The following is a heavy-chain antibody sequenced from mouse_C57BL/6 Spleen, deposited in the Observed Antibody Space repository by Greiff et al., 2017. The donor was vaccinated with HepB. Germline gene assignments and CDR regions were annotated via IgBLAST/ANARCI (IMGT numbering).Heavy chain of an antibody. CDR2: ISDGGSYT. J-gene: IGHJ1*03. D-gene: IGHD2-4*01. CDR1: GFTFSSYA. CDR3: ARDDYVSYWYFDV. Sequence: EVKLMESGGGLVKPGGSLKLSCAASGFTFSSYAMSWVRQTPEKRLEWVATISDGGSYTYYPDNVKGRFTISRDNAKTNLYLQMSHLKSEDTAMYYCARDDYVSYWYFDVWGTGTTVTVSS. V-gene: IGHV5-4*01.